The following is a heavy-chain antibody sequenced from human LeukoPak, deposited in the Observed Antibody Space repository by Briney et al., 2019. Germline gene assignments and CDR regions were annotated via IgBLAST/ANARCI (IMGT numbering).Heavy chain of an antibody. D-gene: IGHD2-15*01. CDR2: IYGGGST. CDR3: ARDSICSGGSCYSDY. CDR1: RLTVSGNY. J-gene: IGHJ4*02. V-gene: IGHV3-53*01. Sequence: PGGSLRLSFAPSRLTVSGNYMSWVRQAPGRGLEWVSSIYGGGSTYYANSVKGRFTISRDNSKNTLYLQMNSLRAEDTAVYYCARDSICSGGSCYSDYWGQGTLVTVSS.